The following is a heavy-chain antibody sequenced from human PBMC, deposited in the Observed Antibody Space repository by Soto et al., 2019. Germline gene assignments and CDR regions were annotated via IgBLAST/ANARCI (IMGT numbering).Heavy chain of an antibody. CDR3: AVYYYNSSGYRY. CDR1: GGSFSGYY. J-gene: IGHJ4*02. Sequence: SETLSLTCAVYGGSFSGYYWSWIRQPPGKGLEWIGEINHSGSTNHNPSLKSRVTISVDTSKNQFSLKLSSVTAADTAVYYCAVYYYNSSGYRYWGQGTLVTVSS. CDR2: INHSGST. V-gene: IGHV4-34*01. D-gene: IGHD3-22*01.